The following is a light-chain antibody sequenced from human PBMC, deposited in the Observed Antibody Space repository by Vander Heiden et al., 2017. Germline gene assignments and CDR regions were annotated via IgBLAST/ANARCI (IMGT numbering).Light chain of an antibody. CDR3: QHDGRSPNP. CDR1: QSVSRTD. J-gene: IGKJ1*01. CDR2: GTS. Sequence: PGESATLSCRASQSVSRTDVAWYQQKPGQPPRLLMYGTSSRASGISGRFSGSGSGTDFTLTISRLEPEDFAVYYCQHDGRSPNPFGPGTKVDIK. V-gene: IGKV3-20*01.